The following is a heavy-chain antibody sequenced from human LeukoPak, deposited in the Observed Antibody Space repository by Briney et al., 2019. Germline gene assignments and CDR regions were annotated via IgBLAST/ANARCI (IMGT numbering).Heavy chain of an antibody. J-gene: IGHJ4*02. CDR2: IWYDGSNK. CDR1: GFTFSSYG. CDR3: AKDIMITFGGVIAPLDY. V-gene: IGHV3-30*02. Sequence: GGSLRLSCAASGFTFSSYGMHWVRQAPGKGLEWVAVIWYDGSNKYYADSVKGRFTISRDNSKNTLYLQMNSLRAEDTAVYYCAKDIMITFGGVIAPLDYWGQGTLVTVSS. D-gene: IGHD3-16*02.